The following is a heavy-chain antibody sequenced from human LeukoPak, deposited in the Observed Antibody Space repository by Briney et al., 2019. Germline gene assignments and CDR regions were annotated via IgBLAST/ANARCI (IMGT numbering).Heavy chain of an antibody. V-gene: IGHV3-21*01. Sequence: GGSLRLSCAASGFTFSSNTMNWIRQAPEKGLEWVSSISSSSSYMKYADSVRGRFTISRDNAKNSLYLQMNSLRAEDTAVYYCASEDYYDSSAYYYRNFQHWGQGTLVTVSS. CDR3: ASEDYYDSSAYYYRNFQH. CDR2: ISSSSSYM. D-gene: IGHD3-22*01. CDR1: GFTFSSNT. J-gene: IGHJ1*01.